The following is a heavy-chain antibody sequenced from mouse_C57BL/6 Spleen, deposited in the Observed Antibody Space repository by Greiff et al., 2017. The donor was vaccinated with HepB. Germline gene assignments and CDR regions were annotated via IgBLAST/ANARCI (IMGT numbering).Heavy chain of an antibody. V-gene: IGHV5-4*03. CDR2: ISDGGSYT. J-gene: IGHJ4*01. D-gene: IGHD2-1*01. Sequence: EVKVVESGGGLVKPGGSLKLSCAASGFTFSSYAMSWVRQTPEKRLEWVATISDGGSYTYYPDNVKGRFTISRDNAKNNLYLQMSHLKSEDTAMYYCARAVGGNYEGAMDYWGQGTSVTVSS. CDR1: GFTFSSYA. CDR3: ARAVGGNYEGAMDY.